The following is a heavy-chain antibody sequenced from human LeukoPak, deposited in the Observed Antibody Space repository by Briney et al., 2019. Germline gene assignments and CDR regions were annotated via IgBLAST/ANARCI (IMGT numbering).Heavy chain of an antibody. Sequence: GGSLRLSCAGSGFTFSSYSMNWGRQAPGKGLEWVSSISTSSSYIYYADSVKGRFTTSRYNAKNSLYLQMNSLRADDTAVYYCARAYSGRYGLGYYYMDVWGKGTTVTISS. CDR3: ARAYSGRYGLGYYYMDV. D-gene: IGHD1-26*01. V-gene: IGHV3-21*01. CDR1: GFTFSSYS. J-gene: IGHJ6*03. CDR2: ISTSSSYI.